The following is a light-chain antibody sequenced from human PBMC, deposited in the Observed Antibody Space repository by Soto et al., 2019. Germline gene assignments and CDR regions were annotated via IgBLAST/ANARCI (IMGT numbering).Light chain of an antibody. V-gene: IGKV3-11*01. Sequence: VLTQSPARLSLSPGERATLSCRAVQSVSDYLAWYQQKPGQPPRLLFFDASNRATGVPDRFSAGGSGTDFTLIISSLEPEDFAVYYCQQRVNWPPTFGGGTKVEI. CDR3: QQRVNWPPT. CDR1: QSVSDY. J-gene: IGKJ4*01. CDR2: DAS.